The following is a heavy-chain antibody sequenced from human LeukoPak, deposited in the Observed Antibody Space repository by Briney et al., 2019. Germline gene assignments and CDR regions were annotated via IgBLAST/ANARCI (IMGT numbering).Heavy chain of an antibody. CDR1: GFTFSSYA. CDR3: AKDGNYYGSGEPHLADY. CDR2: ISGSGGST. V-gene: IGHV3-23*01. Sequence: QPGGSLRLSCAASGFTFSSYAMSWVRQAPGKGLEWVSAISGSGGSTYYADSVKGRFTIPRDNSKNTLYLQMNSLRAEDTAVYYCAKDGNYYGSGEPHLADYWGQGTLVTVSS. D-gene: IGHD3-10*01. J-gene: IGHJ4*02.